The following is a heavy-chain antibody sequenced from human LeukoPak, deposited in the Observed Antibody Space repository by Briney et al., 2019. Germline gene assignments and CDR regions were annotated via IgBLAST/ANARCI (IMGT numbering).Heavy chain of an antibody. CDR2: ISGSGRST. CDR3: ARGGSSSAHND. J-gene: IGHJ4*02. D-gene: IGHD6-13*01. V-gene: IGHV3-23*01. Sequence: GGSLRLSCAASGFTFSSYAMSWVRQAPGKGVEWVSAISGSGRSTYYADSVKGRFTISRDNAKNSLYLQMNSLRAEDTAVYYCARGGSSSAHNDWGQGTLVTVSS. CDR1: GFTFSSYA.